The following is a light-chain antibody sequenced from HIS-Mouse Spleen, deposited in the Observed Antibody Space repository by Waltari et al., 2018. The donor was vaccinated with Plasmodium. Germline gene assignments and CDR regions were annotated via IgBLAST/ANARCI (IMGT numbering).Light chain of an antibody. J-gene: IGKJ3*01. CDR1: QGISSY. CDR3: QQYYSYPFT. V-gene: IGKV1-8*01. Sequence: AIRMTQSPSSFSASTGDRVTITCRASQGISSYLAWYQQKPGKAPKLLIYAASTLQSGVPSRCSGSGSGTDFTRTISCLQSEDFATYYCQQYYSYPFTFGPGTKVDIK. CDR2: AAS.